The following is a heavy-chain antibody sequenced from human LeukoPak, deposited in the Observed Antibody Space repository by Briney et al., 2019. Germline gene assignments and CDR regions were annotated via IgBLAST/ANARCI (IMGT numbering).Heavy chain of an antibody. CDR1: GYSFTSYW. CDR2: IFPGDSDT. V-gene: IGHV5-51*01. J-gene: IGHJ4*02. Sequence: GESLKISCKGSGYSFTSYWIGWVRQMPGKGLEWMGIIFPGDSDTRYSPSFQGQVIISADKSSSTAYPQWSSLKASDTAMYYCARHGRDSSGYYESGYWGQGTLVTVSS. D-gene: IGHD3-22*01. CDR3: ARHGRDSSGYYESGY.